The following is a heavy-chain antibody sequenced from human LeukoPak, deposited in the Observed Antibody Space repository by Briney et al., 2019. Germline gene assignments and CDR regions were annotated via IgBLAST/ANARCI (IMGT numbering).Heavy chain of an antibody. CDR1: GGSFSGYY. D-gene: IGHD6-19*01. J-gene: IGHJ3*02. CDR3: ASTKQWLAFDI. CDR2: INHSGST. V-gene: IGHV4-34*01. Sequence: PSETLSLTCAVYGGSFSGYYWSWIRQPPGKGLEWIGEINHSGSTNYNPSLKSRATILIDTSKNQFSLKLSSMTAADTAVYYCASTKQWLAFDIWGQGTTVTVSS.